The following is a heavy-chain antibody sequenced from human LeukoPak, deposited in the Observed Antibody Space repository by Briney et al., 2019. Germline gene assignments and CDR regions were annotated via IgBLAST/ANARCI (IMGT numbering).Heavy chain of an antibody. D-gene: IGHD6-13*01. V-gene: IGHV4-4*07. CDR2: IYTSGST. Sequence: SETLSLTCTVSGGSISSYYWSWIRQPAGKGLEWIWRIYTSGSTNYNPSLKSRVTMSVDTSKNQFSLKLSSVTAADTAVYYCARGGSSWYESVSYFDYWGQGTLVTVSS. CDR1: GGSISSYY. CDR3: ARGGSSWYESVSYFDY. J-gene: IGHJ4*02.